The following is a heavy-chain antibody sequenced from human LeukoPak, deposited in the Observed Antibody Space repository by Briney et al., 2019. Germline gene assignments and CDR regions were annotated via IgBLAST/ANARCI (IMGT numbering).Heavy chain of an antibody. V-gene: IGHV3-30-3*01. CDR1: GFTFSSYA. CDR3: ARSGGGIAAAGIW. D-gene: IGHD6-13*01. Sequence: GGSLRLSCAASGFTFSSYAMHWVRQAPGKGLEWVAVISYDGSNKYHADSVKGRFTISRDNSKNTLYLQMNSLRAEDTAVYYCARSGGGIAAAGIWWGQGTLVTVSS. J-gene: IGHJ4*02. CDR2: ISYDGSNK.